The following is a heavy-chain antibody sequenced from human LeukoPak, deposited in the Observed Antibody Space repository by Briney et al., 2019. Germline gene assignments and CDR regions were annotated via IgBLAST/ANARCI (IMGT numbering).Heavy chain of an antibody. CDR1: GGSFSGYY. D-gene: IGHD3-10*01. J-gene: IGHJ3*02. CDR2: INHSGST. V-gene: IGHV4-34*01. CDR3: ASTGSTDAFDI. Sequence: SETLSLTCAVYGGSFSGYYWSWIRQPPGKGLEWTGEINHSGSTNYNPSLKSRVTISVDTSKNQFSLRLSSVTAADTAVYYCASTGSTDAFDIWGQGTMVTVSS.